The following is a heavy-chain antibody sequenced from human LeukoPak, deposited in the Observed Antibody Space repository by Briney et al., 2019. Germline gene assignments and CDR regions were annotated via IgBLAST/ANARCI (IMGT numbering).Heavy chain of an antibody. Sequence: ASVKVSCKASGGTFSNYGISWVRQAPGQGLEWMGIINPSGGSTTYTQKFQGRITMTRDTSTSTVHMELSSLRSDDTAVYYCARAGSYYDSTSHYSFDYWGQGTLVTVSS. J-gene: IGHJ4*02. CDR2: INPSGGST. V-gene: IGHV1-46*01. D-gene: IGHD3-22*01. CDR1: GGTFSNYG. CDR3: ARAGSYYDSTSHYSFDY.